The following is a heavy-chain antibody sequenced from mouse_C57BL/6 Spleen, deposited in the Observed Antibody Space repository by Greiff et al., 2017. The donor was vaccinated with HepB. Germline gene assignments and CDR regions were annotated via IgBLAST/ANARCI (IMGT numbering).Heavy chain of an antibody. V-gene: IGHV1-26*01. D-gene: IGHD2-12*01. CDR3: AIVQDYYAMDY. CDR1: GYTFTDYY. J-gene: IGHJ4*01. CDR2: INPNNGGT. Sequence: EVQLQQSGPELVKPGASVKISCKASGYTFTDYYMNWVKQSHGKSLEWIGDINPNNGGTSYNQKFKGKATLTVDKSSSTAYMELRSLTSEDSAVYYCAIVQDYYAMDYWGQGTSVTVSS.